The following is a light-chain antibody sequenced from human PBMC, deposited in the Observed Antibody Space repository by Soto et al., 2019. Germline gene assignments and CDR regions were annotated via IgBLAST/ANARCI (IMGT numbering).Light chain of an antibody. V-gene: IGKV3-15*01. Sequence: EIVMTQSPVTLSVSPGERATLSCRASQSVGSNLAWYQQKPGQAPRLLLYGASTRATGIPGRLSGSGSGTEFTLTITSLQSEDFAVYYCQQHNYWLSFGQGTKLEFK. J-gene: IGKJ2*01. CDR1: QSVGSN. CDR3: QQHNYWLS. CDR2: GAS.